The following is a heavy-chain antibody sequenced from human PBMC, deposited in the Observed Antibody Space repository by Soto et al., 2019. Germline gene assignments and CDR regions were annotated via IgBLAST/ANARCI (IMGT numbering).Heavy chain of an antibody. CDR2: ISSSSTYI. V-gene: IGHV3-21*01. J-gene: IGHJ6*02. CDR1: GFTSSSYS. Sequence: EVQLVESGGGLVKPGGSLRLSSAASGFTSSSYSMDWVRQAPGKGLEWVSSISSSSTYIHYADSVKGRFTISRDNAKNSLYLQMNSLSAEDTAVYYCASQTSGYYYYGMDVWGQGTTVTVSS. CDR3: ASQTSGYYYYGMDV.